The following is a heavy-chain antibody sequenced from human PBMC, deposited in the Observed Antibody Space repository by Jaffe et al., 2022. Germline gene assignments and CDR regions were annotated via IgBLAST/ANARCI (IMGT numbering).Heavy chain of an antibody. CDR2: IIPIFGTA. J-gene: IGHJ6*03. CDR1: GGTFSSYA. CDR3: ARGPGTYDYYYMDV. D-gene: IGHD1-26*01. V-gene: IGHV1-69*01. Sequence: QVQLVQSGAEVKKPGSSVKVSCKASGGTFSSYAISWVRQAPGQGPEWMGGIIPIFGTANYAQKFQGRVTITADESTSTAYMELGSLRSEDTAVYYCARGPGTYDYYYMDVWGKGTTVTVSS.